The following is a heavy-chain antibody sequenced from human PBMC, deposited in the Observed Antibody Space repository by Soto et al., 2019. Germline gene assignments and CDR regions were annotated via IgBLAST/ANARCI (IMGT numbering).Heavy chain of an antibody. D-gene: IGHD5-18*01. CDR1: GFTFSSYG. V-gene: IGHV3-30*18. CDR2: ISYDGNNK. Sequence: PGGSLRLSCAASGFTFSSYGMHWVRQAPGKGLEWVAVISYDGNNKYYADSVKGRFTISRDNSKNTLYLQMNSLRAEDTAVYYCAKDPTAMVTGNYFDYWGQGTLVTVSS. CDR3: AKDPTAMVTGNYFDY. J-gene: IGHJ4*02.